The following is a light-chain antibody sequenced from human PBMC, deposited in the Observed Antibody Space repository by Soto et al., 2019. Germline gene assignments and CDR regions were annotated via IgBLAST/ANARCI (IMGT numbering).Light chain of an antibody. V-gene: IGLV2-14*01. CDR3: SSYTSSSTWL. CDR2: EVS. J-gene: IGLJ3*02. Sequence: QSVLTQPASVSGSPGQSITISCTGTSSDVGGYNYVSWYQHHPGKAPKLMIYEVSNRPSGVSTRFSGSKSGNTASLTISGLQAEDEADYYCSSYTSSSTWLFGGGTKLTVL. CDR1: SSDVGGYNY.